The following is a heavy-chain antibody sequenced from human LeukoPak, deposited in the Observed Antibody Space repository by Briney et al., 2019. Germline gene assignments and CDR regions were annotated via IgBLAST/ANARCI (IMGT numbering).Heavy chain of an antibody. CDR2: ISSSSTYI. Sequence: PGGSLRLSCVASGFIFSSYNINWVRQAPGKELEWVSSISSSSTYISYADSVKGRFTISRDNAKNSLDLQMDSLRVEDTAVYYCAREGYSAYGLDYWGQGTLVTVSS. CDR1: GFIFSSYN. D-gene: IGHD5-12*01. V-gene: IGHV3-21*01. CDR3: AREGYSAYGLDY. J-gene: IGHJ4*02.